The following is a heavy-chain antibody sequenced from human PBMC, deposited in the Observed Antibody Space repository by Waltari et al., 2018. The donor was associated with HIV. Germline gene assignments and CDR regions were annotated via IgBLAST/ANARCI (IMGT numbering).Heavy chain of an antibody. D-gene: IGHD6-19*01. CDR1: GGSISSSSYY. V-gene: IGHV4-39*07. CDR2: IYYSGST. Sequence: QLQLQESGPGLVKPSETLSLTCTVSGGSISSSSYYWGWIRQPPGKGLEWIGSIYYSGSTYYNPSLKSRVTISVDTSKNQFSLKLSSVTAADTAVYYCARAVGAVAGLAGYYFDYWGQGTLVTVSS. J-gene: IGHJ4*02. CDR3: ARAVGAVAGLAGYYFDY.